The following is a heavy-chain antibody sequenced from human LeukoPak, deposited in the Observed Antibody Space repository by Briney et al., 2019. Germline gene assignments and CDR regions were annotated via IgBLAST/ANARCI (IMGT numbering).Heavy chain of an antibody. J-gene: IGHJ4*02. V-gene: IGHV3-23*01. Sequence: PGGSLRLSCVASGFTFSSYAMTWVRQARGKGLEWVSAISGSGGSTYYADSVKGRFTISRDNSKNTMYLQMNSLRAEDTALYHCAKTLYSTSSGGADFWGQGTLVTVSS. CDR2: ISGSGGST. CDR1: GFTFSSYA. CDR3: AKTLYSTSSGGADF. D-gene: IGHD2/OR15-2a*01.